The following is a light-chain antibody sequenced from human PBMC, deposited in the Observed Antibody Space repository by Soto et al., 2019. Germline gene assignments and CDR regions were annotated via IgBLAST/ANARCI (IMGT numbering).Light chain of an antibody. CDR1: QSISSK. CDR3: QQYNIWPPIP. CDR2: GAS. Sequence: EIVMTQSPATLSVSPGERATLSCRASQSISSKLAWCQQKPGQAPRLLIYGASNSATGIPARFSGSGAGKEFTLTISNLQSEDFAVYYSQQYNIWPPIPFGQGTRLES. V-gene: IGKV3-15*01. J-gene: IGKJ5*01.